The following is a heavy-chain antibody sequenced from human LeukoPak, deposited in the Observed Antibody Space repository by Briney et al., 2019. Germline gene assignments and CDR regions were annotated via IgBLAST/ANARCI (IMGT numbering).Heavy chain of an antibody. CDR2: ISPYNGNT. J-gene: IGHJ4*02. D-gene: IGHD6-13*01. V-gene: IGHV1-18*01. Sequence: ASVKVSCKASGYDFTSVGITWVRRAPGQGLEWMGWISPYNGNTRYAQKFQGRVAMTTDTSTTTAYMELRSLRSDDTAVYYCARVFVNSSSWYNYWGQGTLVTVSS. CDR3: ARVFVNSSSWYNY. CDR1: GYDFTSVG.